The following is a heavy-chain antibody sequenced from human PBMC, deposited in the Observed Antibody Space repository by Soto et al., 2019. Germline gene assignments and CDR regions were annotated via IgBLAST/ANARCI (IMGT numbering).Heavy chain of an antibody. CDR1: GGSISSGGYY. V-gene: IGHV4-30-4*08. CDR3: ARDHYDSSGGFDY. Sequence: SETLSLTCTVSGGSISSGGYYWSWIRQHPGKGLEWIGYIYYSGSTYYNPSLKSRVTISVDTSKNQFSLKLSSVTAADTAVYYCARDHYDSSGGFDYWGQGTLVTVSS. CDR2: IYYSGST. J-gene: IGHJ4*02. D-gene: IGHD3-22*01.